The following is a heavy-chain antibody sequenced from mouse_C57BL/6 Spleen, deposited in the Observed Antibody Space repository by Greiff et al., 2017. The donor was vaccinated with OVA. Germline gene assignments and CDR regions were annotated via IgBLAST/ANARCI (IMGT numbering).Heavy chain of an antibody. CDR2: IDPSDSYT. V-gene: IGHV1-69*01. D-gene: IGHD1-1*01. CDR1: GYTFTSYW. J-gene: IGHJ2*01. CDR3: ARGVTTVVDFDY. Sequence: QVHVKQPGAELVMPGASVKLSCKASGYTFTSYWMHWVKQRPGPGLEWIGEIDPSDSYTNYNQKFKGKSTLTVDKSSSTAYMQLSSLTSEDSAVYYCARGVTTVVDFDYWGQGTTLTVSS.